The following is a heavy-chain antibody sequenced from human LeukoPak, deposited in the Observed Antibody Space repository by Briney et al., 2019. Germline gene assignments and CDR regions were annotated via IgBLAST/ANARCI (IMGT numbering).Heavy chain of an antibody. D-gene: IGHD2-2*01. CDR1: GDSISGSTSF. J-gene: IGHJ3*02. V-gene: IGHV4-39*01. CDR2: IYYSGST. Sequence: PSETLSLTCSVSGDSISGSTSFWGWIRQPPGKGLEWIGTIYYSGSTYYNPSLKSRVTISVDTSKNQFSVNLSSVTAADTAVYYCASYCSITNCCKRAFHIWGQGTVITVSS. CDR3: ASYCSITNCCKRAFHI.